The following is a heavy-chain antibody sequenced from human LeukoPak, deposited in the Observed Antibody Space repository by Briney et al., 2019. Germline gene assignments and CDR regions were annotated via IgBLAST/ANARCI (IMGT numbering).Heavy chain of an antibody. CDR3: AREGQWLVRGYYYMDI. J-gene: IGHJ6*03. CDR1: GGSISSYY. D-gene: IGHD6-19*01. CDR2: IYTSGST. V-gene: IGHV4-4*07. Sequence: SEALSLTCTFSGGSISSYYWSWIRQPAGKGLEWIGRIYTSGSTNYNPSLKSRVTMSVDTSKNQFSLKLSSVTAADTAVYYCAREGQWLVRGYYYMDIWGKGTTVTVFS.